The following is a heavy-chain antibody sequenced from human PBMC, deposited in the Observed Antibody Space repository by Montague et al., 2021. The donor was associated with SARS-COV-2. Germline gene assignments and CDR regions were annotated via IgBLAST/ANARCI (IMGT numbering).Heavy chain of an antibody. Sequence: SETLSPTCTVSGGSVGSSHYYWAWIRQPPGKGLEWIGTIYYSGSTYYNPSPRSRVTIDVDASTNQFSLKLHSVTAADTAVYFCARGLYNWNYEHWFDTWGQGTPVTVSS. J-gene: IGHJ5*02. D-gene: IGHD1-7*01. CDR1: GGSVGSSHYY. CDR2: IYYSGST. V-gene: IGHV4-39*01. CDR3: ARGLYNWNYEHWFDT.